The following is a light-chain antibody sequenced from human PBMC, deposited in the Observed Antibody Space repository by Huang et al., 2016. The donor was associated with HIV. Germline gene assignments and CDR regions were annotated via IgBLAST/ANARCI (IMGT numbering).Light chain of an antibody. CDR3: QQYNSYPLT. J-gene: IGKJ4*01. CDR2: AAS. CDR1: QGISNY. V-gene: IGKV1-16*02. Sequence: DIQMTQSPSSLSASVGDRVTITWRASQGISNYVAWCQQKPGKAPKSLIYAASSLHSGVPSKFSGSGYGTEFTLTSSSLQPEDFATYYCQQYNSYPLTFGGGTKVEIK.